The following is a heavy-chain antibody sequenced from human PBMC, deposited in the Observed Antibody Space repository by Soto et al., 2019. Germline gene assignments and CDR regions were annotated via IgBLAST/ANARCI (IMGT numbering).Heavy chain of an antibody. J-gene: IGHJ6*02. CDR3: ARHSGTAADLCDV. CDR2: IYPGDSDT. Sequence: GESLKISCKGSGYSFTSYWIGWVRQMPGKGLEWMGIIYPGDSDTRYSPSFQGQVTISADKSISTAYLQWSSLEASDTAMYYCARHSGTAADLCDVWGQGTTVTVSS. CDR1: GYSFTSYW. D-gene: IGHD1-1*01. V-gene: IGHV5-51*01.